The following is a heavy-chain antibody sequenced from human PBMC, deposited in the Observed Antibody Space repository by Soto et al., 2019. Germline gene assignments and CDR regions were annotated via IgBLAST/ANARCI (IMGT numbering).Heavy chain of an antibody. CDR3: ARARGESLFDY. CDR2: IYYSGST. Sequence: SETLSLTCTVSGGSISSYYWSWIRQPPGKGLEWIGDIYYSGSTNYNASLKSRVTISVDTSKNQFSLKLSSVTAADTAVYYCARARGESLFDYWGQGTLVTVSS. CDR1: GGSISSYY. V-gene: IGHV4-59*01. D-gene: IGHD3-10*01. J-gene: IGHJ4*02.